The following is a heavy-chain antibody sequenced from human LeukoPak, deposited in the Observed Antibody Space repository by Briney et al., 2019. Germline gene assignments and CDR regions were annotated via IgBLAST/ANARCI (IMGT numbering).Heavy chain of an antibody. J-gene: IGHJ3*02. CDR2: ISGSGGST. Sequence: PGGTLRLSCAASGFTFSSYAMSWVRQAPGKGLEWVSLISGSGGSTYYADSVKGRFTISRDNSKNTLYLQMNSLRAEDTAVFYCAKDRDDYVWGSYLGAFDIWGQGTMVTVSP. V-gene: IGHV3-23*01. CDR3: AKDRDDYVWGSYLGAFDI. CDR1: GFTFSSYA. D-gene: IGHD3-16*01.